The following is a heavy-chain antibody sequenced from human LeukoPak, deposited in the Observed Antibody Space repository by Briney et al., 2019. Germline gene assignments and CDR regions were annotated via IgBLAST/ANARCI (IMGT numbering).Heavy chain of an antibody. CDR2: ISAYNGAA. V-gene: IGHV1-18*01. CDR1: GYIFTNYG. J-gene: IGHJ4*02. Sequence: ASVTVSCKASGYIFTNYGITGVRQAPGQGLEGLGWISAYNGAAKYGPRFQGRVTMTTDTSTNTAFIELRDLRSDGTAFSSCARDNGDQRDHWGQGTLVTVSS. CDR3: ARDNGDQRDH. D-gene: IGHD4-17*01.